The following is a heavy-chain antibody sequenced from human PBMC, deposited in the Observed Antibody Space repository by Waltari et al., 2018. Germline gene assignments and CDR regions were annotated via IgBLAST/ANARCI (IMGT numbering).Heavy chain of an antibody. D-gene: IGHD2-2*01. CDR2: ILYTGGA. CDR1: GGSISSGGFF. V-gene: IGHV4-31*03. J-gene: IGHJ4*02. Sequence: QVQLQESGPGLVEPSQTLSLTCTVSGGSISSGGFFWSWIRQPPGQGLCLVGYILYTGGAYYNPSLKSRITISLDTSENQFSLRLSSVTAADTAVYYCARLGYCSSTSCPLGGGYDSWGQGTLVTVSS. CDR3: ARLGYCSSTSCPLGGGYDS.